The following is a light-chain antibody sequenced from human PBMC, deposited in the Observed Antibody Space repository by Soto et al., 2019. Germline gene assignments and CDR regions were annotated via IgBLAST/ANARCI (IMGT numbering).Light chain of an antibody. V-gene: IGLV2-14*01. Sequence: QSVLTQPASVSGSPGQSITISCTGTSSDVGGYNYVSWLQQHPGKVPKLIIYDVSSRPSGVSNRFSGSKSGNTASLTISGLQAEDEADYYCTSYTSSNTQVFGGGTKVTV. CDR2: DVS. CDR3: TSYTSSNTQV. J-gene: IGLJ1*01. CDR1: SSDVGGYNY.